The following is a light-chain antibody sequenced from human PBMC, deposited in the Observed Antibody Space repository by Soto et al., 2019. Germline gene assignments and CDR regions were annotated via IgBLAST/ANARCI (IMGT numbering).Light chain of an antibody. CDR3: QQYTRYPYT. Sequence: DIQMTQSPSTLSASVGDRVSISCRASQSLDKWLAWYQQKPGEAPKLLVSDASNLESGVSSRFTGSGSGTEFTLTISSLQPDDFATYNCQQYTRYPYTFGQGTKLEIK. CDR1: QSLDKW. V-gene: IGKV1-5*01. J-gene: IGKJ2*01. CDR2: DAS.